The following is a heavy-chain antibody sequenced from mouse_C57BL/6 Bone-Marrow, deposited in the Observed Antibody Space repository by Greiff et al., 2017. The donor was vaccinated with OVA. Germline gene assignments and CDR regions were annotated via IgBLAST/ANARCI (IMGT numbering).Heavy chain of an antibody. CDR3: ASNWDGTSWFAY. Sequence: VKLMESGPGLVQPSQSLSITCTVSGFSLTSYGVHWVRQSPGKGLEWLGVIWSGGSTDYNAAFISRLSISKDNSKSQVFFKMNSLQADDTAIYDCASNWDGTSWFAYWGQGTLVTVSA. J-gene: IGHJ3*01. D-gene: IGHD4-1*01. CDR1: GFSLTSYG. CDR2: IWSGGST. V-gene: IGHV2-2*01.